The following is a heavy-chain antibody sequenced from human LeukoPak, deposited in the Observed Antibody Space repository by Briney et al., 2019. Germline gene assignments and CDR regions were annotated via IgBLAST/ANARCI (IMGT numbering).Heavy chain of an antibody. CDR3: ARAMRTTADYGMDV. V-gene: IGHV4-38-2*02. CDR1: GYSISSGYY. Sequence: PSETLSLTCSVSGYSISSGYYWGWIRQPPGKGLEWIGSTYYSGSTYYNPSLKTRLTILLDTSKNQFSLKLSSVTAADTAVYYCARAMRTTADYGMDVWGQGTTVTVSS. D-gene: IGHD2-21*02. CDR2: TYYSGST. J-gene: IGHJ6*02.